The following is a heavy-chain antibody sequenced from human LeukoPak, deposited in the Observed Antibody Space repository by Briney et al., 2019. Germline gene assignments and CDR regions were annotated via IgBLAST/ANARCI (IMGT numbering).Heavy chain of an antibody. D-gene: IGHD3-22*01. V-gene: IGHV3-48*01. Sequence: GGSLRLSCAASGFTLSTYSLNWVRQAPGKGLEWVSYISSSSSTIYYADSVKGRFTISRDNAKNSLYLQMNSLRAEDTAVYYCARVPHRDYDSSGYLDYWGQGSLVTVSS. CDR1: GFTLSTYS. CDR3: ARVPHRDYDSSGYLDY. CDR2: ISSSSSTI. J-gene: IGHJ4*02.